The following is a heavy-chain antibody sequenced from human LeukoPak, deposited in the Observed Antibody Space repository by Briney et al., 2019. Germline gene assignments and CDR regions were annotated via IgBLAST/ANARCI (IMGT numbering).Heavy chain of an antibody. D-gene: IGHD6-13*01. CDR1: GYTSTYCS. CDR3: ARRQQQLVPRSVY. J-gene: IGHJ4*02. V-gene: IGHV1-68*01. Sequence: ASVKVSCKASGYTSTYCSLHWLQQAPGQGLERMRWITLYYGNTNYAKKFQGRVTITRDMSLRTACIELSSLRSEDSAVYYWARRQQQLVPRSVYWGQGTLVTVSS. CDR2: ITLYYGNT.